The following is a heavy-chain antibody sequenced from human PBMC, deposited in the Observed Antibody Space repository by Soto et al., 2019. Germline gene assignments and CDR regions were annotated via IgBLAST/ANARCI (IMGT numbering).Heavy chain of an antibody. CDR2: IIPIFGTA. J-gene: IGHJ5*02. CDR3: AEGGASYKNWFDP. Sequence: SVKVSCKASGGTFSSYAISWVRQAPGQGLEWMGGIIPIFGTANYAQKFRGRVTITADKSTSTAYMELSSLRSEDTAVYYCAEGGASYKNWFDPWGQGTLVTVSS. V-gene: IGHV1-69*06. CDR1: GGTFSSYA. D-gene: IGHD1-26*01.